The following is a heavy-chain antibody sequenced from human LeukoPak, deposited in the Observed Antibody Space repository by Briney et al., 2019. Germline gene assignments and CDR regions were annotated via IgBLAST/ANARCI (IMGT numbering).Heavy chain of an antibody. D-gene: IGHD2-21*01. V-gene: IGHV4-34*09. CDR2: IYYSGST. CDR3: ARFYGGHSYYHFDY. J-gene: IGHJ4*02. Sequence: PSETPSLTCAVYGGSFSGYYWSWIRQPPGKGLEWIGYIYYSGSTYYNPSLKSRVTISVDTSKNHFYLKLSSLTAADTAVYYCARFYGGHSYYHFDYWGQGTLVTVSS. CDR1: GGSFSGYY.